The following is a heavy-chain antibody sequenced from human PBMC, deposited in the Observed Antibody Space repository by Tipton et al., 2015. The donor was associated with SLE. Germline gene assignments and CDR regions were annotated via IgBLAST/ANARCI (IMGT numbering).Heavy chain of an antibody. CDR2: IYSDGIT. Sequence: TLSLTCTVSGASIRGTAYYWNWIRQHPGKGLEWIGYIYSDGITYYNPSLKSQSTISLDTSKNQFSLNLTSVTAADTAVYYCARQGLPGAFDIWGRGTLVTVSS. D-gene: IGHD2-21*02. V-gene: IGHV4-31*01. J-gene: IGHJ3*02. CDR3: ARQGLPGAFDI. CDR1: GASIRGTAYY.